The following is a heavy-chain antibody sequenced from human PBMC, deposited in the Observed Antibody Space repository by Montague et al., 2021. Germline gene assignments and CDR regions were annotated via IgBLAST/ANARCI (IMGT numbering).Heavy chain of an antibody. Sequence: SETLSLTCTVSSGSIFHAHWSWVRQPPGKGLEWLGSMFYGGATSNNPSLKSRATISADTSMNQFSLNLRSVTAADTAVYFCARRPGSRAPFDYWGQGTLVTVSS. CDR1: SGSIFHAH. CDR2: MFYGGAT. V-gene: IGHV4-59*08. J-gene: IGHJ4*02. D-gene: IGHD3-10*01. CDR3: ARRPGSRAPFDY.